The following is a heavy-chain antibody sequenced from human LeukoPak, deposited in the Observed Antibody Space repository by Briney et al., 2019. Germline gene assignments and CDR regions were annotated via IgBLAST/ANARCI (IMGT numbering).Heavy chain of an antibody. V-gene: IGHV1-46*01. CDR2: INPSGGST. D-gene: IGHD1-26*01. Sequence: ASVKVSCKASGYAFTSYFIHWVRQAPGQGLEWMGIINPSGGSTTYAQKFQGRVTMTRDTSTSTVYMELGSLRSEDTAVLYCARSLTPFYSGGHFDFWGQGTRLTVSS. CDR1: GYAFTSYF. CDR3: ARSLTPFYSGGHFDF. J-gene: IGHJ4*02.